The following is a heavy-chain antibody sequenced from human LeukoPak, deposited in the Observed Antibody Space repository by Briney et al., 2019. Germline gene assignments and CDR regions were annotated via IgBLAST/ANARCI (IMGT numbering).Heavy chain of an antibody. CDR3: ARGGPFLEWFAAFDI. J-gene: IGHJ3*02. CDR1: GFTFSNYA. V-gene: IGHV3-23*01. D-gene: IGHD3-3*02. CDR2: ISGSGART. Sequence: PGGSLRLSCEVSGFTFSNYAMSWVRQAPGKGLEWVSAISGSGARTFYADSVRGRFTISRDNAKNSLYLQMNSLRAEDTAVYYCARGGPFLEWFAAFDIWGQGTMVTVSS.